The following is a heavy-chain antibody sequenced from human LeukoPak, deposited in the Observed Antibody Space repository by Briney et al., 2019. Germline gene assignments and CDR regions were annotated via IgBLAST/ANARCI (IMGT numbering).Heavy chain of an antibody. V-gene: IGHV1-69*04. CDR1: GGTFSSYA. CDR3: ARQGATTDFDY. Sequence: SVKVSCKASGGTFSSYAISWVRQAPGQGLEWMGRIIPILGIANYAQKFQGRVTITADKSTSTAYMELSSLRSEDTAVYYCARQGATTDFDYWGQGTLVTVSS. J-gene: IGHJ4*02. D-gene: IGHD1-26*01. CDR2: IIPILGIA.